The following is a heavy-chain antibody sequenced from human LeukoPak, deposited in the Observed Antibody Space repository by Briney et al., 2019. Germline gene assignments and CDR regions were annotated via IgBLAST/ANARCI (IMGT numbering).Heavy chain of an antibody. J-gene: IGHJ3*01. CDR2: IWHDGSHK. CDR3: VRGWGSNVYASAFDV. Sequence: GGSLRLSCAASGFTFSTYGMHRVRQAPGKGLEWVTVIWHDGSHKDYADSVKGRFTISRDNSKNTLYLQMNDLRAEDTAVYFCVRGWGSNVYASAFDVWGQGTMVTVSS. D-gene: IGHD3-16*01. V-gene: IGHV3-33*01. CDR1: GFTFSTYG.